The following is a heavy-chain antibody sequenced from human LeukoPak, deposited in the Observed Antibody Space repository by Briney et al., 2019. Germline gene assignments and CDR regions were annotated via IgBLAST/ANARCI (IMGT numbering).Heavy chain of an antibody. CDR3: ARISGDCSSTSCSD. Sequence: ASVKVSCKASGATFSSYAISCVRQAPGQGLEWMGGIIPIFGTANYAQKFQGRVTITADKSTSTAYMELSSLRSEDTAVYYCARISGDCSSTSCSDWGQGTLVTVSS. V-gene: IGHV1-69*06. CDR1: GATFSSYA. CDR2: IIPIFGTA. J-gene: IGHJ4*02. D-gene: IGHD2-2*01.